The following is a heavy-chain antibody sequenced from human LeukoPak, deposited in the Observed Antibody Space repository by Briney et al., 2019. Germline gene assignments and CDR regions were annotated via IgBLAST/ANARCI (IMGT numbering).Heavy chain of an antibody. Sequence: SETLSLTCAVYGGSFSGYYWSWIRQPPGKGLEWIGEINHSGSTNYNPSLKSRVTISVDTSKNQFSLRLSSVTAADTAVYYCARATYCSGDSCYSGIFDYWGQGTLVTVSS. V-gene: IGHV4-34*01. D-gene: IGHD2-15*01. CDR2: INHSGST. CDR3: ARATYCSGDSCYSGIFDY. J-gene: IGHJ4*02. CDR1: GGSFSGYY.